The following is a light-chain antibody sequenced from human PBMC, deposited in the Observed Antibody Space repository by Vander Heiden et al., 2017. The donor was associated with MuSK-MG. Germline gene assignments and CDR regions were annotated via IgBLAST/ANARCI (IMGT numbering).Light chain of an antibody. CDR2: AAS. CDR3: QQSYSTAYT. V-gene: IGKV1-39*01. CDR1: QSISSY. J-gene: IGKJ2*01. Sequence: IQLTQSPSSLSASVGDRVTITCRASQSISSYLHWYQQKPGKAPKRLIYAASSLQSGVPSRGSGSGSGTEITLTISGLQPEEFATFYCQQSYSTAYTFGQGTKLEIK.